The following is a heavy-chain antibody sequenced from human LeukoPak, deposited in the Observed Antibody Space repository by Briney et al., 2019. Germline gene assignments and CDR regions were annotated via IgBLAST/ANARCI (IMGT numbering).Heavy chain of an antibody. CDR1: GFTFSSYE. CDR2: ISSSGSTI. CDR3: ARERPRIAVARYYFDY. D-gene: IGHD6-19*01. V-gene: IGHV3-48*03. J-gene: IGHJ4*02. Sequence: GGSLRLSCAASGFTFSSYEMNWARQAPGKGLEWVSYISSSGSTIYYADSVKGRFTISRDNAKNSLYLQMNSLRAEDTAVYYCARERPRIAVARYYFDYWGQGTLVTVSS.